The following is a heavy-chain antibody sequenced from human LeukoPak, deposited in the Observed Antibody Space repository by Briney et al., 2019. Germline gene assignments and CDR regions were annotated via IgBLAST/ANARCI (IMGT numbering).Heavy chain of an antibody. CDR1: GFSFSSDE. J-gene: IGHJ6*02. V-gene: IGHV3-48*03. Sequence: GGSLRLSCAASGFSFSSDELNWVRQAPGKGLEWLSYISTSGRTTYYADSVKGRFTISRDNAKNSLYLQMSSLRAEDTAVYYCARDRTMVRGLANYFYGMDVWGQGITVIVSS. D-gene: IGHD3-10*01. CDR2: ISTSGRTT. CDR3: ARDRTMVRGLANYFYGMDV.